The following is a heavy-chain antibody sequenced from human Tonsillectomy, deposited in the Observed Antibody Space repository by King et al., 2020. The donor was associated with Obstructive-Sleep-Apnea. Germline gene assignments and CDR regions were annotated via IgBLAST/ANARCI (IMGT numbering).Heavy chain of an antibody. CDR3: ARAYYDSSGYGPRTGGMDV. V-gene: IGHV3-30*04. CDR2: ISYDGSNK. J-gene: IGHJ6*02. D-gene: IGHD3-22*01. Sequence: VQLVESGGGVVQPGRSLRLSCAASGFTFSSYAMHWVRQAPGKGLEWVAVISYDGSNKYYADSVKGRFTISRDNSKNTLYLQMNSLRAEDTAVYYCARAYYDSSGYGPRTGGMDVWGQGTTVTVSS. CDR1: GFTFSSYA.